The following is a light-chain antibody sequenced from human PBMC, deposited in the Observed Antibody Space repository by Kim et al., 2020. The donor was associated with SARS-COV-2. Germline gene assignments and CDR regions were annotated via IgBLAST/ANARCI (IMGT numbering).Light chain of an antibody. CDR2: WAS. Sequence: DIVMTQSPDSLAVSLGERATINCKSSQSVLYSSNNKNYLAWYQQKPGQPPKLLIYWASTRESGVPDRFSGSGSGTDFTLTISSLQAEDVAVYYGQQYYSTPRTVGQGAKVDIK. CDR1: QSVLYSSNNKNY. J-gene: IGKJ1*01. V-gene: IGKV4-1*01. CDR3: QQYYSTPRT.